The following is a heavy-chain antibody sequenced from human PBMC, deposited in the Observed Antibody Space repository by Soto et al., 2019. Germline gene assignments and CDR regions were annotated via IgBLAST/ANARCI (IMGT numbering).Heavy chain of an antibody. J-gene: IGHJ3*02. CDR1: GASITSSY. D-gene: IGHD3-22*01. CDR2: VFHTGST. Sequence: PSETLSLTCTVSGASITSSYWSWIRHSPEKGLEWIAYVFHTGSTNYNPSLKSRVTASVDTSKNQFSLKLRSVTAADSAVYYCARGYYDTSGQSNTFDIWGQGTMVTVSS. CDR3: ARGYYDTSGQSNTFDI. V-gene: IGHV4-59*01.